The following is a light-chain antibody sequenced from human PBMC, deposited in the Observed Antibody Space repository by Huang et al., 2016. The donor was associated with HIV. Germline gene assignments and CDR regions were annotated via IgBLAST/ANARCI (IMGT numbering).Light chain of an antibody. CDR3: QQYNNRYT. CDR1: QSISSN. V-gene: IGKV3-15*01. Sequence: IVMTQSPATLSVSPGERATRSCRASQSISSNLAWYQQKPGQAPRLLIYGASTRATGIAARFSGSGSGTEFTLTISSLQSEDFAVYYCQQYNNRYTFGQGTKLEIK. CDR2: GAS. J-gene: IGKJ2*01.